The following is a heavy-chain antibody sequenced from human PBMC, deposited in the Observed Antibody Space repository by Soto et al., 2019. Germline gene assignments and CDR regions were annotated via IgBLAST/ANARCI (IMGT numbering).Heavy chain of an antibody. CDR1: GGTFSSYT. J-gene: IGHJ6*03. CDR3: ARELYRSWQNYYYYYYMDV. Sequence: GASVKVSCKASGGTFSSYTISWVRQAPGQGLEWMGRIIPILGIANYAQKFQGRVAITADKSTSTAYMELSSLRSEDTAVYYCARELYRSWQNYYYYYYMDVWGKGTTVTVSS. V-gene: IGHV1-69*04. D-gene: IGHD6-13*01. CDR2: IIPILGIA.